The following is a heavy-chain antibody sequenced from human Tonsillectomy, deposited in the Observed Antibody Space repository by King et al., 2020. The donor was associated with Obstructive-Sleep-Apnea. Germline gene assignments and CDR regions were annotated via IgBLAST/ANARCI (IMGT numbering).Heavy chain of an antibody. J-gene: IGHJ5*02. CDR2: IVWSGGT. D-gene: IGHD6-25*01. CDR1: GGAISSYY. V-gene: IGHV4-59*01. CDR3: ARDRWFSGSSWFDP. Sequence: QLQESGPGLVKPSETLSLTCTVSGGAISSYYWSWIRQPPGKGLEWSGYIVWSGGTNFNPSLKSRVTMSVDTSKNQVSLKLSSVTAADTAVYYCARDRWFSGSSWFDPWGQGTLVSVSS.